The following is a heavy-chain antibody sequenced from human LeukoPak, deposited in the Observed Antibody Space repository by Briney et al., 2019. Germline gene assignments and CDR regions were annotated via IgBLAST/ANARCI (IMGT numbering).Heavy chain of an antibody. CDR2: ISDRGGTT. D-gene: IGHD3-10*01. CDR1: GFTFSNYA. V-gene: IGHV3-23*01. CDR3: AKAIVTSVRGVIGYYYYMDV. J-gene: IGHJ6*03. Sequence: GGSLRLSCAASGFTFSNYAMNWVRQAPGKGLEWVSSISDRGGTTYYADSVKGRFTISRDNFKNTLFLQMNSLRAEDTAVYYCAKAIVTSVRGVIGYYYYMDVWGKGTPVTVSS.